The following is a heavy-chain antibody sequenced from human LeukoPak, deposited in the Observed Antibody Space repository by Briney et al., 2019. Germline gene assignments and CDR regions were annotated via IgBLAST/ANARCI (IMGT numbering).Heavy chain of an antibody. J-gene: IGHJ3*02. D-gene: IGHD1-26*01. CDR3: ARGPSGSYYGDAFDI. V-gene: IGHV4-39*07. Sequence: SETLSLTCTVSGGSISSSSYYWGWIRQPPGKGLEWIGSIYYSGSTYYNPSLKSRVTISVDTSKNQFSLKLSSVTAADTAVYYCARGPSGSYYGDAFDIWGQGTMVTVSS. CDR1: GGSISSSSYY. CDR2: IYYSGST.